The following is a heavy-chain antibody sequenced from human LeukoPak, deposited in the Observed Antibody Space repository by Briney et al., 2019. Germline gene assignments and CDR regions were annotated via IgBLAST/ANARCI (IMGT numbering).Heavy chain of an antibody. D-gene: IGHD6-19*01. J-gene: IGHJ4*02. CDR3: LKGEQWLVPAYYFDY. Sequence: QSGGSLRLSCAASGFIVSSYYMSWVRQAPGKGLEWLSVLYTDGNTYYADSVKGRFTISRDNSKNTLYLQMNSLRAEDTAVYCCLKGEQWLVPAYYFDYWGQGTLVTVSS. V-gene: IGHV3-53*05. CDR2: LYTDGNT. CDR1: GFIVSSYY.